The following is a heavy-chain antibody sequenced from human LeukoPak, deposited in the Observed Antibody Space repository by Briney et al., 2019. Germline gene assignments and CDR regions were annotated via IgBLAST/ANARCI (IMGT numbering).Heavy chain of an antibody. CDR1: GGSFSGCY. D-gene: IGHD6-13*01. CDR2: INHSGST. CDR3: AREAGGYFDY. V-gene: IGHV4-34*01. Sequence: PSETLSLTCAVYGGSFSGCYWSWIRQPPGKGLEWIGEINHSGSTNYNPSLKSRVTISVDTSKNQSSLKLSSVTAADTAVYYCAREAGGYFDYWGQGTLVTVSS. J-gene: IGHJ4*02.